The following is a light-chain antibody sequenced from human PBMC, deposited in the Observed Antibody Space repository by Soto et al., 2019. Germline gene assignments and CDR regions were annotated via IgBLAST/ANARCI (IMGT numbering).Light chain of an antibody. CDR2: AAS. Sequence: DIQMTQSPSSLSVSVGDRVTITCRASQSITKYLNWYQQKPGKAPKLLVYAASSLQSGVPSRFSGNGSGTDFSLTISSLQPEDFATYYGQQSDSYPYTFGQGTKLEIK. CDR3: QQSDSYPYT. J-gene: IGKJ2*01. CDR1: QSITKY. V-gene: IGKV1-39*01.